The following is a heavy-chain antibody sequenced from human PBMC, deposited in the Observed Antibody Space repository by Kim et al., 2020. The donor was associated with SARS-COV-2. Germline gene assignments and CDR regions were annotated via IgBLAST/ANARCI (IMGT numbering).Heavy chain of an antibody. D-gene: IGHD3-3*01. Sequence: YADSVKGRFTISRDNSKNTLYLQMNSLRAEDTAVYYCARAGYDFWSGVDYWGQGTLVTVSS. CDR3: ARAGYDFWSGVDY. J-gene: IGHJ4*02. V-gene: IGHV3-66*01.